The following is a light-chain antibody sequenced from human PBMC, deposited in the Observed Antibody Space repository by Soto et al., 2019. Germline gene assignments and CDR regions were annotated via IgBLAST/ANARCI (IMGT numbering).Light chain of an antibody. CDR3: QQRSNWPYT. CDR2: DAS. V-gene: IGKV3-11*01. J-gene: IGKJ2*01. CDR1: QSVSSY. Sequence: EIVLTQSPATLSLSPGERATLSCRASQSVSSYLAWYQQKPGQPPRLLIYDASNRATGIPARFSGSGSGTDFTLTISSLEPEDFAVYYCQQRSNWPYTFGQGTKLEIK.